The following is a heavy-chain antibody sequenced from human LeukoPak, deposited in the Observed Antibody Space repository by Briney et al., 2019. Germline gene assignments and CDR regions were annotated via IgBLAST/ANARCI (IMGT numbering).Heavy chain of an antibody. CDR1: GFTFSNNW. CDR3: AKGFGLRYFDWPPYYFDY. J-gene: IGHJ4*02. D-gene: IGHD3-9*01. V-gene: IGHV3-7*01. CDR2: VKKDESEK. Sequence: PGGSLRLSCAASGFTFSNNWMTWVRQAPGKGLEWVASVKKDESEKYYVDSVKGRFTISRDNAKNSLYLQMNSLRAEDTAVYYCAKGFGLRYFDWPPYYFDYWGQGTLVTVSS.